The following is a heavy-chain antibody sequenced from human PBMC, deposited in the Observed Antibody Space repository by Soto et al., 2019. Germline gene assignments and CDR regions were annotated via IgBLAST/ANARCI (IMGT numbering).Heavy chain of an antibody. Sequence: EVQLVESGGGLVQPGGSLRLSCAASGLIFSDYHMDWVRQAPGKGLEWVGRIRRKANSYTTEYAASVKGRFTISRDDSKNALYLQRNSLKIEDTAVYYCAMLGGWSGGSSGMDVWGQGTTVTVSS. CDR1: GLIFSDYH. CDR3: AMLGGWSGGSSGMDV. V-gene: IGHV3-72*01. J-gene: IGHJ6*02. D-gene: IGHD6-19*01. CDR2: IRRKANSYTT.